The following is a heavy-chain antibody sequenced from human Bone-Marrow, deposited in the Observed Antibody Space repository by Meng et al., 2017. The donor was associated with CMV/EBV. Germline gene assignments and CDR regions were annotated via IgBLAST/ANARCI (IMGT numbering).Heavy chain of an antibody. J-gene: IGHJ4*03. CDR2: INPNSGGT. D-gene: IGHD2-2*01. V-gene: IGHV1-2*02. CDR1: GYTFTGYY. CDR3: ATIPHIVVVPAAISLGSDY. Sequence: ASVKVSCKASGYTFTGYYMHWVRQAPGQGLEWMGWINPNSGGTNYAQKFQGRVTMTRDTSISTAYMELSRLRSDDTAVYYCATIPHIVVVPAAISLGSDYWGQGTLVTVSS.